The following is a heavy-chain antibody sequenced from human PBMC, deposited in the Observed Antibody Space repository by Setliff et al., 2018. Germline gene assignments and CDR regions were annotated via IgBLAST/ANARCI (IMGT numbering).Heavy chain of an antibody. D-gene: IGHD3-3*01. J-gene: IGHJ4*02. CDR2: ISAYKGNT. CDR1: GYTFNIYG. V-gene: IGHV1-18*01. CDR3: ARAPRLEWILPTFDY. Sequence: ASVKVSCKASGYTFNIYGNSWVRQAPGQGLEWMGWISAYKGNTNYAHNFQDRLTMTTDTSTNTAYMELRSLTSDDTAVYFCARAPRLEWILPTFDYWGQGTPVTVSS.